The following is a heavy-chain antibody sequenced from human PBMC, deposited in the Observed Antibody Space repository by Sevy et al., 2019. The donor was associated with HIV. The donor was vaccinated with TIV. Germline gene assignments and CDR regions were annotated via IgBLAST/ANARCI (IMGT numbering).Heavy chain of an antibody. V-gene: IGHV3-48*03. D-gene: IGHD3-22*01. CDR2: ISSSGSTI. CDR3: ARDSSPTDSTGYC. J-gene: IGHJ4*02. CDR1: GFTFSSYE. Sequence: GGSLRLSCAASGFTFSSYEMNWVRQAPGKGLEWVSYISSSGSTIYYADSVKGRFTISRDNAKNSLYLQMNSLRAEDTAVSYCARDSSPTDSTGYCWGQGTLVTVSS.